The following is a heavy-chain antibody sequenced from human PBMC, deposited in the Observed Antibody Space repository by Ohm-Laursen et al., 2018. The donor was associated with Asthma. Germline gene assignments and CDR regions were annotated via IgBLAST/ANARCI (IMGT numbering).Heavy chain of an antibody. CDR1: GFTFSSYA. CDR3: ARDVMEWYLPAFDF. J-gene: IGHJ4*02. Sequence: SLRLSCAASGFTFSSYAMHWVRQAPGKGLEWVAVGGSYYDGGLKYYADSVNCRFTVSRDDSKNTLYLQMNSLRPDDTAVYYCARDVMEWYLPAFDFWGQGTLVTVSS. CDR2: GGSYYDGGLK. V-gene: IGHV3-30-3*01. D-gene: IGHD3-3*01.